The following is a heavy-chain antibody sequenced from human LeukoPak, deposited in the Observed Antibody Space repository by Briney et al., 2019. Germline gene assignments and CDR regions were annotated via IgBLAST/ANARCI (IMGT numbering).Heavy chain of an antibody. CDR2: IHYSGTT. J-gene: IGHJ4*02. CDR1: GVSVTTYY. CDR3: TRGTVTTYYFDS. Sequence: SETLSLTCTVSGVSVTTYYWSWIRQPPGKGLEWIGYIHYSGTTNYNPSLKSRVTMSVDTSKDQFSLKLSSVTVADAAVYYCTRGTVTTYYFDSWGQGTLVTVSS. D-gene: IGHD4-4*01. V-gene: IGHV4-59*08.